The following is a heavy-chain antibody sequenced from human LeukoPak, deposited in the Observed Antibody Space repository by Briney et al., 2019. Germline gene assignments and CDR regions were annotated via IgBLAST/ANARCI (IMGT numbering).Heavy chain of an antibody. CDR2: IIPIFGTA. Sequence: VASVKVSSKASGGTFSSYAIIWVRQAPGQGLEWMGRIIPIFGTANYAQKFQGRVTITADKSTSTAYMELSSLRSEDTAVYYCARDADPLTYYYDSSGYYFHSWGQGTLVTVSS. V-gene: IGHV1-69*06. J-gene: IGHJ4*02. CDR3: ARDADPLTYYYDSSGYYFHS. D-gene: IGHD3-22*01. CDR1: GGTFSSYA.